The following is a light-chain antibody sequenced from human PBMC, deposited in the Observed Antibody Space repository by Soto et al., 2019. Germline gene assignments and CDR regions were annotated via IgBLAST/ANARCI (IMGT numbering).Light chain of an antibody. CDR1: QTLTTRF. CDR2: GAS. CDR3: QQYADLPYT. J-gene: IGKJ2*01. V-gene: IGKV3-20*01. Sequence: EIVLTQSPGTLSLSPGERATLSCMASQTLTTRFLAWYQQKPGQAPRLLIYGASSRATGIPDRFSGSASGTEYTLTISRLEPEDFAVYSCQQYADLPYTFGQGTTLEIK.